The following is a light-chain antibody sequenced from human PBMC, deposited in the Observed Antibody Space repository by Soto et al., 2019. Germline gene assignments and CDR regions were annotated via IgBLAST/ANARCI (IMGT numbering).Light chain of an antibody. CDR3: QQYQNLWT. V-gene: IGKV3-15*01. Sequence: EVVMTQSPATLSVSLGDRATLSCRASQSVSSNLAWYQQKPGQAPRLLIYGASTRATGTPARFSGSGPGTEFTLTINSLQSEDFAVYYCQQYQNLWTFGQGTKVDIK. CDR1: QSVSSN. CDR2: GAS. J-gene: IGKJ1*01.